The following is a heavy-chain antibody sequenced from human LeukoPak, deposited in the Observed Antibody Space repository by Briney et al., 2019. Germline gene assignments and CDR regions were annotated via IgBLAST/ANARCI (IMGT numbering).Heavy chain of an antibody. CDR2: ISAYNGNT. CDR3: ARERYCSGGSCRRLSYYYYGMDV. CDR1: GYTFTSYG. J-gene: IGHJ6*02. D-gene: IGHD2-15*01. V-gene: IGHV1-18*01. Sequence: ASVKVSCKASGYTFTSYGISWVRQAPGQGLEWMGWISAYNGNTNYAQKLQGRVTMTTDTSTSTAYMELRSLRSDDTAVYYYARERYCSGGSCRRLSYYYYGMDVWGQGTTVTVSS.